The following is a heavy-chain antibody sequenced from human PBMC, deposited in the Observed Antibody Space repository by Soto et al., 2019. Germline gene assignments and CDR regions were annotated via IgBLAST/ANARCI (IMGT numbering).Heavy chain of an antibody. V-gene: IGHV3-21*01. CDR1: GFTFSSYS. J-gene: IGHJ5*02. CDR2: ISSSSSYI. CDR3: ARETNHGNNDVSGFAP. Sequence: GGSLRLSCAASGFTFSSYSMNWVRQAPGKGLEWVSSISSSSSYIYYADSVKGRFTISRDNAKNSLYPQMNSLRAEDTAVYYCARETNHGNNDVSGFAPWAQGPLFPVPS. D-gene: IGHD3-3*01.